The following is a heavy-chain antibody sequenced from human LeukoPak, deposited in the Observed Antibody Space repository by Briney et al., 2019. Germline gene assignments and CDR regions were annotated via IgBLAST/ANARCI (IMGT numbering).Heavy chain of an antibody. CDR1: GFTFSSYG. Sequence: PGGTLRLSCAASGFTFSSYGMSWVRQAPGKGLEWVSAISGSGGSTYYADSVKGRFTISRDNSKNTLYLQMNSLRAEDTAVYYCANWAGIAVAGTDYWGQGTLVTVSS. D-gene: IGHD6-19*01. CDR3: ANWAGIAVAGTDY. V-gene: IGHV3-23*01. CDR2: ISGSGGST. J-gene: IGHJ4*02.